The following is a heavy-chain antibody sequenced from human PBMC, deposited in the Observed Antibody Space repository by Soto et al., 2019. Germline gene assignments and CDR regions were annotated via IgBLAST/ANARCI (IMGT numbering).Heavy chain of an antibody. J-gene: IGHJ5*02. CDR1: GGAISGSAYY. CDR3: ARDPAP. CDR2: IYFDGST. Sequence: SETLSLTCAVSGGAISGSAYYWGWIRQPPGKGLEYIGSIYFDGSTYYNPSLNSRVTVSVDTSKNQFSLKLTSVTAADTAVYYCARDPAPWGQGTLVTVSS. V-gene: IGHV4-39*07.